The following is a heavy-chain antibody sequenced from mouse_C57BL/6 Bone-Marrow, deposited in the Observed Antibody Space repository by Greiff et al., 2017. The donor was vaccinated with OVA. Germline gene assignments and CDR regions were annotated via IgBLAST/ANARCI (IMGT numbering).Heavy chain of an antibody. Sequence: VQLQQSGPGLVQPSPSLSLTCTVSGFSLTSYGVHWVRQSPGKGLEWLGVIWSGGSTDYNAAFISRLSSSKDNSKSQVFFKMNSLQADDTAIYYCARNGDYSNLRFAYWGQGTLVTVSA. CDR2: IWSGGST. D-gene: IGHD2-5*01. J-gene: IGHJ3*01. V-gene: IGHV2-2*01. CDR1: GFSLTSYG. CDR3: ARNGDYSNLRFAY.